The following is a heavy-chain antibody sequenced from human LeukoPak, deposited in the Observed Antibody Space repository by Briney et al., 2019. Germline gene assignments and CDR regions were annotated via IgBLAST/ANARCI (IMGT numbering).Heavy chain of an antibody. CDR2: IDGTSTNI. D-gene: IGHD6-6*01. Sequence: GGSLRLSCATSGFTFWNYRMNWVRQAPGKGLEWVSSIDGTSTNIYYADSVKGRFTISRDNAKNSVYLQVSSLRAEDTAVYYCARDDPSMIAALHYWGQGTLVTVSS. CDR3: ARDDPSMIAALHY. V-gene: IGHV3-21*01. J-gene: IGHJ4*02. CDR1: GFTFWNYR.